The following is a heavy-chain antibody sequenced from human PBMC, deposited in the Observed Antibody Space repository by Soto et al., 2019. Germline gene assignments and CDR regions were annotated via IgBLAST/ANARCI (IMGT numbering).Heavy chain of an antibody. Sequence: EVQLVESGGGLVQPGGSLRLSCAASGFTVNNNYMSWVRQAPGKGLEWVSVIYSGGSTYYVDSVKGRFTMSRDNSKNTVYRQMNSLRAEDTAVYYCARDLYSSGWLTGFDPWGQGTLVTVSS. V-gene: IGHV3-66*01. CDR3: ARDLYSSGWLTGFDP. D-gene: IGHD6-19*01. J-gene: IGHJ5*02. CDR2: IYSGGST. CDR1: GFTVNNNY.